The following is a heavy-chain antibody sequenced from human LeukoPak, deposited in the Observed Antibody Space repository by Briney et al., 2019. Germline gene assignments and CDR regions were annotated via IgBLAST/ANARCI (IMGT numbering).Heavy chain of an antibody. CDR2: IYYSGST. J-gene: IGHJ3*02. D-gene: IGHD3-3*01. V-gene: IGHV4-59*01. CDR3: ARALEWSELLDAFDI. Sequence: SETLSLTCTVSGGSISSYYWSWIRQPPGKGLEWIEYIYYSGSTNYNPSLKSRVTISVDTSKNQFSLKLSSVTAADTAVYYCARALEWSELLDAFDIWGQGTMVTVSS. CDR1: GGSISSYY.